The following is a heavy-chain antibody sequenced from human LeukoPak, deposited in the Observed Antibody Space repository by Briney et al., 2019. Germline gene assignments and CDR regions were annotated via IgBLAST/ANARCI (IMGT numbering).Heavy chain of an antibody. CDR1: GGTFSSYA. Sequence: SVKVSFKASGGTFSSYAISWVRQAPGQGLEWKGGIIPIFGTANYAQKFQGRVTITADESTSTAYMELSSLRSEDTAVYYCARLRGTGTTYYYFDYWGQGTLVTVSS. CDR3: ARLRGTGTTYYYFDY. CDR2: IIPIFGTA. J-gene: IGHJ4*02. D-gene: IGHD1-7*01. V-gene: IGHV1-69*13.